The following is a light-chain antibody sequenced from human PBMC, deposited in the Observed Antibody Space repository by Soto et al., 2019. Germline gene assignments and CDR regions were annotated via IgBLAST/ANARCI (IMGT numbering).Light chain of an antibody. V-gene: IGKV1-39*01. CDR2: DAS. J-gene: IGKJ2*01. Sequence: DIQMTQSPSSLSASVGDRVTITCRASQTISTYLNWYQQKPGKAPRLLIYDASSLLSGVPSRFSGSGSGTEFTLTIDSQQPEDFSTYYCQQSDSTPYTFGQGTKVEI. CDR1: QTISTY. CDR3: QQSDSTPYT.